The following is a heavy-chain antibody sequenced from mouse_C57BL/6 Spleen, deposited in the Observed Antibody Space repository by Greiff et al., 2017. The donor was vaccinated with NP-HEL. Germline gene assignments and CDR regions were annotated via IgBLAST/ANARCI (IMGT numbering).Heavy chain of an antibody. V-gene: IGHV1-50*01. CDR2: IDPSDSYT. Sequence: QVQLQQPGAELVKPGASVKLSCKASGYTFTSYWMQWVKQRPGQGLEWIGEIDPSDSYTNYNQKFKGKATLTVDTSSSTAYMQLSSLTSEDSAVYYCARRGERNYVDAMDYWGQGTSVTVSS. J-gene: IGHJ4*01. CDR1: GYTFTSYW. CDR3: ARRGERNYVDAMDY. D-gene: IGHD1-1*01.